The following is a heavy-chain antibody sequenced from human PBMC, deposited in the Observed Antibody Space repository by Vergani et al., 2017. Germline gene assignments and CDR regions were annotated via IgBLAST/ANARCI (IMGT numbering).Heavy chain of an antibody. Sequence: QVQLVQSGAEVKKPGSSVKVSCKASGGTFSSYTISWVRQAPGQGLEWMGRIIPILGIANYAQKFQGRVTITADKSTSTAYMGLSSLRSEDTAVYYCASGSRLGDSSGYTWGQGTLVTVSS. D-gene: IGHD3-22*01. J-gene: IGHJ4*02. CDR3: ASGSRLGDSSGYT. CDR1: GGTFSSYT. CDR2: IIPILGIA. V-gene: IGHV1-69*02.